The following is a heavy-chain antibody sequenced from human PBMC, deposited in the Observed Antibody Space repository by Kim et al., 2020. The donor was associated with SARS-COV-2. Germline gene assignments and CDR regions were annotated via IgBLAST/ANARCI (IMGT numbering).Heavy chain of an antibody. CDR2: ISSSSSYI. Sequence: GGSLRLSCAASGFTFSSYSMNWVRQAPGKGLEWVSSISSSSSYIYYADSVKGRFTISRDNAKNSLYLQMNSLRAEDTAVYYCARSSGYQQPREDYWGQGTLVTVSS. CDR3: ARSSGYQQPREDY. D-gene: IGHD3-22*01. V-gene: IGHV3-21*01. CDR1: GFTFSSYS. J-gene: IGHJ4*02.